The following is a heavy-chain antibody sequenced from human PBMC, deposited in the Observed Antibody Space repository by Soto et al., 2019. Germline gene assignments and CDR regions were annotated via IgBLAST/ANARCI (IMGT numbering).Heavy chain of an antibody. J-gene: IGHJ4*02. D-gene: IGHD6-13*01. Sequence: PSETLSLTCTVSGGSISSGGYYWSWIRQHPGKGLEWIGYIYYSGSTYYNPSLKSRVTISVDTSKNQFSLKLSSVTAADTAVYYCSWEDSSYLFDYWGQGTLVTVSS. CDR2: IYYSGST. CDR1: GGSISSGGYY. CDR3: SWEDSSYLFDY. V-gene: IGHV4-31*03.